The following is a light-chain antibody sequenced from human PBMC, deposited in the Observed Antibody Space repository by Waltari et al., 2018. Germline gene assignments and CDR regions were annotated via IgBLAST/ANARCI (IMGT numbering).Light chain of an antibody. CDR2: DVS. CDR1: SSDVGGYKY. CDR3: ASYTSSSTWV. J-gene: IGLJ3*02. V-gene: IGLV2-14*03. Sequence: QSALTQPASVSGSPGQSITISCTGTSSDVGGYKYVSGYQQRPGKAPKVMIYDVSYRPSGVSNRCSCSKSVNTASLTIAVLQAEDEADYYCASYTSSSTWVFGGGTKLTVL.